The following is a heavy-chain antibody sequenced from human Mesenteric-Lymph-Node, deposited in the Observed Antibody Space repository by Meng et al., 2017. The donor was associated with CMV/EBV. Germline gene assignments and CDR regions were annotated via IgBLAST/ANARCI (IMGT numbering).Heavy chain of an antibody. D-gene: IGHD3-10*01. V-gene: IGHV6-1*01. CDR3: AKGDSGSYPWAYYYGMDV. CDR2: TYYRSKWFN. CDR1: GDSVSSNSAA. Sequence: SETLSLTCAISGDSVSSNSAAWHWIRQSPSRGLEWLGRTYYRSKWFNDYAVSVKSRIIINPDTSRNQFSLQLNSVTPEDTAVYYCAKGDSGSYPWAYYYGMDVWGQGTTVTVSS. J-gene: IGHJ6*02.